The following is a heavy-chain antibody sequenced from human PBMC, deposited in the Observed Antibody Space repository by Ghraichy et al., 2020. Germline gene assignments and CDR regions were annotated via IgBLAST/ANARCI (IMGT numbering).Heavy chain of an antibody. J-gene: IGHJ4*02. CDR1: GFTFSSYA. D-gene: IGHD6-19*01. V-gene: IGHV3-23*01. CDR2: ISGSGGST. CDR3: AKGGPYSSGQDPDY. Sequence: LSLTCAASGFTFSSYAMSWVRQAPGKGLEWVSAISGSGGSTYYADSVKGRFTISRDNSKNTLYLQMNSLRAEDTAVYYCAKGGPYSSGQDPDYWGQGTLVTVSS.